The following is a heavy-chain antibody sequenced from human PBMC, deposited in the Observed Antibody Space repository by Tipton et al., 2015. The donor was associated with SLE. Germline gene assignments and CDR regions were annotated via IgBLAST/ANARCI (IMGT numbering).Heavy chain of an antibody. Sequence: TLSLTCTVSGASIRSTAYYWNWIRQHPGKGLEWIGYIYSDGITYYNPSLKSQSTISLDTSKNQFSLNLTSVTAADTAVYYCARSAGYGSNWAHFDYWGQGTLVTVSS. CDR1: GASIRSTAYY. CDR3: ARSAGYGSNWAHFDY. D-gene: IGHD6-13*01. V-gene: IGHV4-31*01. CDR2: IYSDGIT. J-gene: IGHJ4*02.